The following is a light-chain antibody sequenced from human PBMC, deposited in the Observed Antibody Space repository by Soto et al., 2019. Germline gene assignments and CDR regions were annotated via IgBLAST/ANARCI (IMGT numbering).Light chain of an antibody. J-gene: IGKJ4*01. CDR1: QAIRKY. V-gene: IGKV1-33*01. CDR2: DAS. CDR3: KQSVNLPT. Sequence: DIQMTQSPSSLSASVGDRVTITCQASQAIRKYLNWYQQKPGKAPNLLISDASNLEPGVPSRFSGSGSGTGFTFTISSLQAEDIATYYYKQSVNLPTFGGGTKVEIK.